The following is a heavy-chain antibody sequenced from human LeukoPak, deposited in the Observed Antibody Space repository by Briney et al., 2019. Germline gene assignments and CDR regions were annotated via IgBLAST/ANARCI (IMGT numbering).Heavy chain of an antibody. D-gene: IGHD1-1*01. CDR1: GYSISSGYY. J-gene: IGHJ3*02. Sequence: SETLSLTCTVSGYSISSGYYWGWIRQPPGKGLEWIGSIYHSGSTYYNPSLKSRVSISLDTPKNQFSLKLTSVTAADTAVYYCAAFLLQQINVFDIWGQGTMVTVSS. CDR3: AAFLLQQINVFDI. CDR2: IYHSGST. V-gene: IGHV4-38-2*02.